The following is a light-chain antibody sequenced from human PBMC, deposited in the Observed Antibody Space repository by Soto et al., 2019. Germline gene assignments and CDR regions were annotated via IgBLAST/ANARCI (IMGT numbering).Light chain of an antibody. J-gene: IGLJ2*01. Sequence: QSVLTQSPSVSAAPGQKVTISGSGSSSNIGNNYVSWYQQLPGTAPKLLIYENNKRPSGIPDRFSGSKSGTSATLGITGLQTGDEADYYCGTWDSSLSAGVFGGGTKLTVL. V-gene: IGLV1-51*02. CDR3: GTWDSSLSAGV. CDR1: SSNIGNNY. CDR2: ENN.